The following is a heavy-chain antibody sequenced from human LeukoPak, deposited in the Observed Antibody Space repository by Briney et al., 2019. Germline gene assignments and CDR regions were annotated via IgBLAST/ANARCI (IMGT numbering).Heavy chain of an antibody. J-gene: IGHJ4*02. Sequence: SVKVSCKAPGGTFNSYGISWVRQAPGQGPEWMGGVIPMFGPAKYAPKFQGRATMTTDASTSTAYMVLNSLRSEDTATYFCARGELGDRSGSAHFDSWGQGTLVTVSS. CDR3: ARGELGDRSGSAHFDS. CDR2: VIPMFGPA. D-gene: IGHD3-22*01. CDR1: GGTFNSYG. V-gene: IGHV1-69*05.